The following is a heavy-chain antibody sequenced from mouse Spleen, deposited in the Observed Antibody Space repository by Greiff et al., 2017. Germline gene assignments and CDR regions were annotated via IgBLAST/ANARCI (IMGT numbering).Heavy chain of an antibody. V-gene: IGHV3-6*01. Sequence: EVKLMESGPGLVKPSQSLSLTCSVTGYSITSGYYWNWIRQFPGNKLEWMGYISYDGSNNYNPSLKNRISITRDTSKNQFFLKLNSVTTEDTATYYCARGTTATAYWGQGTLVTVSA. D-gene: IGHD1-2*01. CDR3: ARGTTATAY. J-gene: IGHJ3*01. CDR2: ISYDGSN. CDR1: GYSITSGYY.